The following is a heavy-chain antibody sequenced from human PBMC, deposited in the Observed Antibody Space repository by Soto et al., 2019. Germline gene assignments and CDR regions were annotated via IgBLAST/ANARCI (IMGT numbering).Heavy chain of an antibody. D-gene: IGHD4-17*01. J-gene: IGHJ4*02. CDR1: RFTFSSYA. CDR3: AKDYSGDLDY. Sequence: HAGSLRLSCASSRFTFSSYAMSLVRQAPGKGLEWVSTISGSGGTTYYADSVKGRFTISRDNPKNTLSLQMNGLRAEDMDVYYCAKDYSGDLDYWGQGTLVTVSS. V-gene: IGHV3-23*01. CDR2: ISGSGGTT.